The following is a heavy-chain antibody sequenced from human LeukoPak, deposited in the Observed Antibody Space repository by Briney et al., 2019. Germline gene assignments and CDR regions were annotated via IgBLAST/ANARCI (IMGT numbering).Heavy chain of an antibody. CDR3: AREGGSGWSFDY. V-gene: IGHV3-30*04. J-gene: IGHJ4*02. CDR1: GFTFSSYA. D-gene: IGHD6-19*01. CDR2: ISYDGSNK. Sequence: GGSLRLSCAASGFTFSSYAMPWVRQAPGKGLEWVAVISYDGSNKYYADSVKGRFTISRDNSKNTLYLQMNSLRAEDTAVYYCAREGGSGWSFDYWGQGTLVTVSS.